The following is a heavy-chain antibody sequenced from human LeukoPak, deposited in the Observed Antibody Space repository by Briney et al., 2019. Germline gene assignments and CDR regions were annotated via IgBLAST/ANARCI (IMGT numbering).Heavy chain of an antibody. CDR1: GGSISSYY. CDR3: ARDSPYYGSGSYHWFDP. D-gene: IGHD3-10*01. J-gene: IGHJ5*02. V-gene: IGHV4-59*01. Sequence: SETLSLTCTVSGGSISSYYWSWIRQPPGKGLEWIGYIYYSGSTNYNPSLKSRVTISVDTSKNQFSLKLSSVTAADTAVYYCARDSPYYGSGSYHWFDPWGQGTLVTVSS. CDR2: IYYSGST.